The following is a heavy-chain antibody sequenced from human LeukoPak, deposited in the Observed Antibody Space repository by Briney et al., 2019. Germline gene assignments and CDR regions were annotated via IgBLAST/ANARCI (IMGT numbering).Heavy chain of an antibody. CDR3: AKGSSSWAHYYYYGMDV. V-gene: IGHV3-23*01. Sequence: GGSLRLSCAASGFTFSSYAMSWVRQAPGKGLEWVSAISSSGGSTYYADSVKGRFTISRDNSKNTLYLQMNSLRAEDTAVYYCAKGSSSWAHYYYYGMDVWGQGTTVTVSS. J-gene: IGHJ6*02. CDR2: ISSSGGST. CDR1: GFTFSSYA. D-gene: IGHD6-13*01.